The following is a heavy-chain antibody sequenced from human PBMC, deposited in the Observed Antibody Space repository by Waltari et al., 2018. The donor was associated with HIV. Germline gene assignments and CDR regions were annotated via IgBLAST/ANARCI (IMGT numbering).Heavy chain of an antibody. CDR2: VGIADDS. Sequence: EVQLVESGGDLVKPGGSLRLSCEASGFAVSNNDMHWVRQAPGKGLEWLSVVGIADDSYYSGSVKGRFTISRDDAQNALYLQMNSLTVADTGVYFCARTIGGTYFDNWGQGTLVTVSS. CDR3: ARTIGGTYFDN. V-gene: IGHV3-13*01. D-gene: IGHD2-15*01. CDR1: GFAVSNND. J-gene: IGHJ4*02.